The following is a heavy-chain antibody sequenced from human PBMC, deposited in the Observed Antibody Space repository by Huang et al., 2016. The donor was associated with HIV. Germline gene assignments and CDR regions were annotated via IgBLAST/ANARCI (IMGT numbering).Heavy chain of an antibody. J-gene: IGHJ3*02. CDR2: SYWDDDK. V-gene: IGHV2-5*02. CDR1: GFSLSTSGVG. CDR3: AHRRGYYYDSSGYLGGDAFDI. Sequence: QITLKESGPTLVKPTQTLTLTCTFSGFSLSTSGVGVGWIRQPPGKALEWLALSYWDDDKRYSPSLKSRLTITKDTSKNQVVLTMTNMDPVDTATYYCAHRRGYYYDSSGYLGGDAFDIWGQGTMVTVSS. D-gene: IGHD3-22*01.